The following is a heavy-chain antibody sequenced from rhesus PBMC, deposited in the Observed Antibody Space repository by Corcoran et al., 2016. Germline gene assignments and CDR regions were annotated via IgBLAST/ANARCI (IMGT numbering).Heavy chain of an antibody. Sequence: EVQLVESGGGLAKPGGSLRLSCAASGFTFSSYWMNWVRQAPGKGLEWVSAINSGGGSTYYADSVKGRFTISRDNSKNTLSLQMNSLRAEDTAGYYGARGGYSGSWNLGYFDYWGQGVLVTVSS. CDR2: INSGGGST. CDR3: ARGGYSGSWNLGYFDY. CDR1: GFTFSSYW. J-gene: IGHJ4*01. V-gene: IGHV3S25*01. D-gene: IGHD6-25*01.